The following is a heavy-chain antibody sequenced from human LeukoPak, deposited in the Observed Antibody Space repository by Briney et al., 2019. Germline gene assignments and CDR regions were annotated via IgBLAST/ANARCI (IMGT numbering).Heavy chain of an antibody. J-gene: IGHJ4*02. V-gene: IGHV4-31*03. CDR2: IYCSGST. Sequence: PSQTLSLTCTVSGGSISSGGYYWSWIRQHPGKGLEWIGYIYCSGSTYYNPSLKSRVTISVDTSKNQFSLKLSSVTAADTAVYYCARGRAYGSGSMGYFDYWGQGTLVTVSS. CDR3: ARGRAYGSGSMGYFDY. D-gene: IGHD3-10*01. CDR1: GGSISSGGYY.